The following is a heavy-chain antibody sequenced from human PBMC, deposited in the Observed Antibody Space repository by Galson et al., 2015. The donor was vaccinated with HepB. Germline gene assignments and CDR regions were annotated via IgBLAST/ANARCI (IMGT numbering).Heavy chain of an antibody. CDR2: IRGSGTGT. V-gene: IGHV3-23*01. D-gene: IGHD3-16*01. CDR1: GLTFSVYT. CDR3: AKDSGLGGEDY. Sequence: SLRLSCAASGLTFSVYTMNWVRQAPGKGLEWVSAIRGSGTGTYYADSVKGRFTISRDDSKNTLFLQLNSLRAEDTAIYYCAKDSGLGGEDYWGQGILVTVSS. J-gene: IGHJ4*02.